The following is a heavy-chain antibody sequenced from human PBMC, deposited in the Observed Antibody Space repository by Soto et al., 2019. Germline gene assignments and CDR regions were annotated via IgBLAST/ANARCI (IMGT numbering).Heavy chain of an antibody. CDR3: ARGGGAYDV. J-gene: IGHJ3*01. CDR2: ISEYGDS. V-gene: IGHV1-18*01. Sequence: QVQLVQSGAEVKKPGATVKVSCKASGYIVTSFGITWVRQAPGQGLEWMGCISEYGDSNYSEKLQDRVSLTTDTYTNTAYMELRSLGSDDTGVYYCARGGGAYDVWAQGTKITVSS. CDR1: GYIVTSFG.